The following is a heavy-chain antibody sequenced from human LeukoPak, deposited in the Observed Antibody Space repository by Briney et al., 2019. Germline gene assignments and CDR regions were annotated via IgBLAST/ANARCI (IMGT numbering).Heavy chain of an antibody. CDR2: INHSGST. Sequence: SETLSLTCAVYGGSFSGYYWSWIRQPPGKGLEWIGEINHSGSTNYNPSLKSRVTISVDTSKNQFSLKLSSVTAADTAVYYCARGRAFLYGDYAGGYFQHWGQGTLVTVSS. CDR1: GGSFSGYY. J-gene: IGHJ1*01. D-gene: IGHD4-17*01. V-gene: IGHV4-34*01. CDR3: ARGRAFLYGDYAGGYFQH.